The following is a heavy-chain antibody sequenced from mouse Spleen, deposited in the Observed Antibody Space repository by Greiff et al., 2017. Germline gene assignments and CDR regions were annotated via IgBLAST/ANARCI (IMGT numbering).Heavy chain of an antibody. CDR2: ISSGGSYT. CDR3: ERHHYDYGFAY. D-gene: IGHD2-4*01. J-gene: IGHJ3*01. CDR1: GFTFSSYG. V-gene: IGHV5-6*01. Sequence: EVNVVESGGDLVKPGGSLKLSCAASGFTFSSYGMSWVRQTPDKRLEWVATISSGGSYTYYPDSVKGRFTISRDNAKNTLYLQMSSLKSEDTAMYYCERHHYDYGFAYWGQGTLVTVSA.